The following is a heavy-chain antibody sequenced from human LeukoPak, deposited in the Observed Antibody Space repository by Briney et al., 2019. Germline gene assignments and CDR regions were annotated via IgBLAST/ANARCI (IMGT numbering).Heavy chain of an antibody. V-gene: IGHV3-30-3*01. CDR2: ISYDGSNK. D-gene: IGHD5-18*01. CDR1: GFTFSSYA. Sequence: GGSLRLSCAASGFTFSSYAMHWVRQAPGKGLEWVAVISYDGSNKYYADSVKGRFTISRDNSKNTLYLQMNRLRAEDTAVYYCARAATAMVWWDPRNYFDYWGQGTLVTVSS. J-gene: IGHJ4*02. CDR3: ARAATAMVWWDPRNYFDY.